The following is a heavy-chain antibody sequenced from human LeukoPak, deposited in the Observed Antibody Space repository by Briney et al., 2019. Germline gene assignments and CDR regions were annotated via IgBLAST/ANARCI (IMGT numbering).Heavy chain of an antibody. CDR2: IRYDGSNK. CDR1: GFTFGSYG. CDR3: AKDQYYDFWRGYRPQYFDY. D-gene: IGHD3-3*01. Sequence: GGSLRLSCAASGFTFGSYGMHWVRQAPGKGLEWGAFIRYDGSNKYYADSVKGRFTISRDNSKNTLYLQMNSLRAGDTAVYYCAKDQYYDFWRGYRPQYFDYWGQGPLVTVSS. J-gene: IGHJ4*02. V-gene: IGHV3-30*02.